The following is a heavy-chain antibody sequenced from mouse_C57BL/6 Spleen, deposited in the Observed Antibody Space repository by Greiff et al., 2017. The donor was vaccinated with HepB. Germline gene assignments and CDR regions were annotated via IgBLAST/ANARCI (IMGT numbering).Heavy chain of an antibody. V-gene: IGHV1-53*01. CDR1: GYTFTSYW. Sequence: VQLKQPGTELVKPGASVKLSCKASGYTFTSYWMHWVKQRPGQGLEWIGNINPSNGGTNYNEKFKSKATLTVDKSSSTAYMQLSSLTSEDSAVYYCARDDRYGGYAMDYWGQGTSVTVSS. D-gene: IGHD2-12*01. J-gene: IGHJ4*01. CDR2: INPSNGGT. CDR3: ARDDRYGGYAMDY.